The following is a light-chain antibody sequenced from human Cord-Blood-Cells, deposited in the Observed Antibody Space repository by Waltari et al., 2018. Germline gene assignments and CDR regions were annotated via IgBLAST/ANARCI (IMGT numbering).Light chain of an antibody. CDR2: EGS. Sequence: QSALTQPASVSGSPGQSITISCTGTSSDVGSYNLVSWHQQHPGKAPKLMIYEGSKRPSGVSNRFSGSKSGNTASLTISGLQAEDEADYYCCSYAGSSTFEVFGGGTKLTVL. J-gene: IGLJ2*01. CDR3: CSYAGSSTFEV. V-gene: IGLV2-23*03. CDR1: SSDVGSYNL.